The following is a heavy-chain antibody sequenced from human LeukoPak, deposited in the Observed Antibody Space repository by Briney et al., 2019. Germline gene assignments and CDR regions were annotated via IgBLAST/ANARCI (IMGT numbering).Heavy chain of an antibody. CDR1: GLTFSNVW. CDR2: INTAGST. J-gene: IGHJ3*01. V-gene: IGHV3-74*01. Sequence: PGGSLRLSCEVSGLTFSNVWMHWVRQTPGQGLVWVCRINTAGSTVYADPVTGRFTISRDNAKNMVYLQMNSLRTEDTAVYYCASFRDTDYWGRGTMVTVSS. CDR3: ASFRDTDY. D-gene: IGHD4-11*01.